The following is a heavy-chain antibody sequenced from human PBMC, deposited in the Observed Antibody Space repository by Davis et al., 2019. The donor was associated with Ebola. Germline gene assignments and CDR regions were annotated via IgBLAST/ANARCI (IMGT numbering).Heavy chain of an antibody. J-gene: IGHJ4*02. Sequence: GGSLRPSCSVSGIMFSSYAMHWVRQAPGKGLQYVSGITNDGGSTYYADSVKGRFIISRDNSKNTLYLQMSSLRIEDTAVYYCVKGSITMTVVVYFDLWGQGTLVTVSS. CDR1: GIMFSSYA. CDR2: ITNDGGST. CDR3: VKGSITMTVVVYFDL. V-gene: IGHV3-64D*06. D-gene: IGHD3-22*01.